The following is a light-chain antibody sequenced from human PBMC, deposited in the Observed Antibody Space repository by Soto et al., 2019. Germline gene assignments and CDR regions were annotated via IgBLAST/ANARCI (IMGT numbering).Light chain of an antibody. CDR1: SSDVGGYNY. V-gene: IGLV2-14*01. Sequence: QSALTQPASVSGSPGQSITISCTGTSSDVGGYNYVSWYQQHPGKAPKTMIYEVSNRPSGVSDRFSGSKSGSTASLTISGLQAEDEADYYCSSYTSSTTLVFGTGTKVTVL. CDR3: SSYTSSTTLV. CDR2: EVS. J-gene: IGLJ1*01.